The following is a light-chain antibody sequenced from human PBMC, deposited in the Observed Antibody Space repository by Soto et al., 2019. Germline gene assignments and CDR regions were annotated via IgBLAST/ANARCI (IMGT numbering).Light chain of an antibody. CDR2: DAS. CDR1: QDISNY. J-gene: IGKJ4*02. CDR3: QQYDKLPIT. Sequence: DIQMTQSPSSLSASVGDRVTSTCQASQDISNYLNWYQQKPGKAPKLLIYDASNLETGVPSRFSGRGSGTDFTFTISSLQPEDIATYYCQQYDKLPITFGGGTKVEIK. V-gene: IGKV1-33*01.